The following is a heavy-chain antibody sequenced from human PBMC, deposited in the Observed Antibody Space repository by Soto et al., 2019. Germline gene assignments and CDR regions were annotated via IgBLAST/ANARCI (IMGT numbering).Heavy chain of an antibody. CDR1: GYGFDNYW. J-gene: IGHJ6*02. D-gene: IGHD2-15*01. V-gene: IGHV5-51*01. CDR2: IYPGDSDT. Sequence: PGESLKISCKGSGYGFDNYWIAWVRLMAGKGLEWMGIIYPGDSDTRYSPSFQGQVTISADKSISTAYLQWSSLKASDTAMYYCAVLRGGLNVWGQGTTVTVSS. CDR3: AVLRGGLNV.